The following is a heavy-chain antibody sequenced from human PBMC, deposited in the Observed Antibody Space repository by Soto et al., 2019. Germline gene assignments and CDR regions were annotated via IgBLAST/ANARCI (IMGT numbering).Heavy chain of an antibody. Sequence: EVQLVESGGGLVQPGGSLRLSCAASGFTLSSYMMNWVRQAPGQGLEWISYISNSGSSIDYADSVKGRFTISRDNAKNSLFLQMDSLRAEDTAVYYCASQLWSHDAFDVWGRGTMVNVSS. CDR3: ASQLWSHDAFDV. D-gene: IGHD1-1*01. V-gene: IGHV3-48*03. CDR1: GFTLSSYM. J-gene: IGHJ3*01. CDR2: ISNSGSSI.